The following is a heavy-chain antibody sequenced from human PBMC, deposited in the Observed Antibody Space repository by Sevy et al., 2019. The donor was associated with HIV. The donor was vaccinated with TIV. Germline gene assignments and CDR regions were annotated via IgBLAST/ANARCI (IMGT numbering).Heavy chain of an antibody. J-gene: IGHJ5*02. Sequence: GGSLRLSCVASGFTFSNYDMNWVRQAPGKGLEWVSKIRSSGSDIYYAGSVKGRFTISRDNAKDSLNLQMNSLRAEDTAVYYCVRNGGAYDSGFDPWGQGTLVTVS. V-gene: IGHV3-48*03. CDR2: IRSSGSDI. CDR3: VRNGGAYDSGFDP. CDR1: GFTFSNYD. D-gene: IGHD3-22*01.